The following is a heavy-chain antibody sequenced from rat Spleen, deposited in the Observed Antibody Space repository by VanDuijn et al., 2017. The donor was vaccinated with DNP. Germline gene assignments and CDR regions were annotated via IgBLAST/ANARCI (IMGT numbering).Heavy chain of an antibody. J-gene: IGHJ3*01. V-gene: IGHV5-7*01. CDR1: GFTFSDYN. CDR3: ATGVYGGYEDWFAY. CDR2: ISYDGSSV. D-gene: IGHD1-11*01. Sequence: EVQLVETGGGLVQPGGSLKLSCAASGFTFSDYNMAWVRQAPRKGLEWVATISYDGSSVFYRDSVKGRFTISRDNAKNTQYLQMDSLRSEDTATYYCATGVYGGYEDWFAYWGQGTLVTVSS.